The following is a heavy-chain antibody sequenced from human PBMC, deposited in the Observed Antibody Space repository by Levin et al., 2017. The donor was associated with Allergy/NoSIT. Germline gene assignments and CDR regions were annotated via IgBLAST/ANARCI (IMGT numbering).Heavy chain of an antibody. CDR3: ARDLAVTTTAGYYYYYMDV. D-gene: IGHD4-17*01. J-gene: IGHJ6*03. CDR1: GYTFTSYY. CDR2: INPSGGST. V-gene: IGHV1-46*01. Sequence: ASVKVSCKASGYTFTSYYMHWVRQAPGQGLEWMGIINPSGGSTSYAQKFQGRVTMTRDTSTSTVYMELSSLRSEDTAVYYCARDLAVTTTAGYYYYYMDVWGKGTTVTVSS.